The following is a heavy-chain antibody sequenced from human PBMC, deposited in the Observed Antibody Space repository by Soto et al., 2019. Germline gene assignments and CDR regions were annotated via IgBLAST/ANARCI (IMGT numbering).Heavy chain of an antibody. V-gene: IGHV1-18*01. CDR3: AGSRGFGFDF. J-gene: IGHJ4*02. CDR2: LSGDNGEI. CDR1: DYTFNSYG. Sequence: QVQLVQSGDELKKPGASVKVSCKASDYTFNSYGISWVRKAPGQGLEWMGWLSGDNGEIKYAQKFQGRVTMTTDISTSTVYMELRSLSSDDTAVYFCAGSRGFGFDFWGQGTLVTVSS. D-gene: IGHD2-15*01.